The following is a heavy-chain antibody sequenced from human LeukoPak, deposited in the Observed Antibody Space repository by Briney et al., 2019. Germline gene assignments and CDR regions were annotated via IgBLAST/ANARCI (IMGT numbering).Heavy chain of an antibody. V-gene: IGHV1-8*01. CDR2: MNPNSGNT. Sequence: ASVKVSCKASGYTFTNFDINWVRQAPGQGLEGMGWMNPNSGNTGYAQKFQGRVTMTRNTPITTAYMELSGLRSEDTAVYYCARGLGSSADYHNYWGLGTLVTVSP. J-gene: IGHJ4*02. CDR1: GYTFTNFD. CDR3: ARGLGSSADYHNY. D-gene: IGHD3-16*01.